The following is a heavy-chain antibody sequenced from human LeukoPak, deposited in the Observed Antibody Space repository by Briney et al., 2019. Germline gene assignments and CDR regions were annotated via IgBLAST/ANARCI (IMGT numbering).Heavy chain of an antibody. J-gene: IGHJ4*02. D-gene: IGHD1-26*01. CDR1: GFTVSSNY. Sequence: GGSLRLSCAASGFTVSSNYMSWVRQAPGKGLVWVSRINSDGSSTSYADSVKGRFTISRDNAKNTLYLQMNSLRAEDTAVYYCARVRWELPDYWGQGTLVTVSS. V-gene: IGHV3-74*01. CDR3: ARVRWELPDY. CDR2: INSDGSST.